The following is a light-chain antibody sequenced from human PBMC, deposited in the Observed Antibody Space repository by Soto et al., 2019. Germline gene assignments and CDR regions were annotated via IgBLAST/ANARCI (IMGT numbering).Light chain of an antibody. J-gene: IGKJ4*01. Sequence: DIQMTQTPSTLSASVGDRVTITCRASQNINRWLAWYQQRPGKAPNLLIHKASTLEVGVPSRFSGSASGTEFTLTISSLQPDDFAVYFCLQHNVYPLSFGGGTKVEIK. CDR1: QNINRW. CDR3: LQHNVYPLS. V-gene: IGKV1-5*03. CDR2: KAS.